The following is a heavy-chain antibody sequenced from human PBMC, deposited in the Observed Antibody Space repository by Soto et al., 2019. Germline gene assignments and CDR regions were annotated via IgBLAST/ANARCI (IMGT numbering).Heavy chain of an antibody. V-gene: IGHV1-58*01. J-gene: IGHJ4*02. CDR2: IVVGSGNT. CDR1: GFTFTSSS. D-gene: IGHD3-10*01. Sequence: ASVKVSCTACGFTFTSSSGHCVRLARGQRLEWIGWIVVGSGNTKYSQTFQGRVTFTRDTSASTAYMELSSLRPEDTAIYYCANYGSGSYYYWGQGSPVTVSS. CDR3: ANYGSGSYYY.